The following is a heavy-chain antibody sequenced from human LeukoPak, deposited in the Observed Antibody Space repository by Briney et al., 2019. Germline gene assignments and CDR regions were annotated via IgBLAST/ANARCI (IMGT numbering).Heavy chain of an antibody. J-gene: IGHJ6*04. CDR3: ATELRYSYGYPNYYYGMDV. CDR1: GYTLTELS. V-gene: IGHV1-24*01. CDR2: FDLEDGET. Sequence: ASVKVSCKVSGYTLTELSMHWVRQAPGKGLEWMGGFDLEDGETIYAQKFQGRVTMTEDTSTDTAYMELSSLRSEDTAVYYCATELRYSYGYPNYYYGMDVWGKGTTVTVSS. D-gene: IGHD5-18*01.